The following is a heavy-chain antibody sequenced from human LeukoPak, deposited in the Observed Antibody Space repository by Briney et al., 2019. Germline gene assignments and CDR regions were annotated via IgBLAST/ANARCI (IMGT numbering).Heavy chain of an antibody. CDR1: GYTFTGYY. CDR2: INPNSGGT. V-gene: IGHV1-2*06. D-gene: IGHD3-10*01. CDR3: ARGAYGSGSYYSNWFDP. Sequence: ASVKVSCKASGYTFTGYYMHWVRQAPGQGLEWMGLINPNSGGTNYAQKFQGRVTMTRDPSISTAYMEPSRLRSDATAVYYCARGAYGSGSYYSNWFDPWGQGTLVTVSS. J-gene: IGHJ5*02.